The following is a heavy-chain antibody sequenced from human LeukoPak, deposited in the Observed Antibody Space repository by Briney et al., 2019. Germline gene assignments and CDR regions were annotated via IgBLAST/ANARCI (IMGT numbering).Heavy chain of an antibody. Sequence: PGGSLRLSCAASGFSFRNYGIHWVRQAPGKGLEWVAFIQYDESKIYYADSVKGRFTISRDNSKNTLYLQMNSLRPEDTAVYYCAKDLITGTSLFDYWGRGTLVTVSS. CDR3: AKDLITGTSLFDY. CDR2: IQYDESKI. D-gene: IGHD1/OR15-1a*01. J-gene: IGHJ4*02. V-gene: IGHV3-30*02. CDR1: GFSFRNYG.